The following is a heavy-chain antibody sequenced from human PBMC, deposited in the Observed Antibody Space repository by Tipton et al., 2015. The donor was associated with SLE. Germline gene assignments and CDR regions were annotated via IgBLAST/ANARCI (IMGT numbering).Heavy chain of an antibody. CDR1: GGAINRSPYC. CDR3: ARDLGYGMDV. CDR2: IYYSETS. J-gene: IGHJ6*02. Sequence: TLSLTCSVSGGAINRSPYCWGWIRQPPGKGLEWIGSIYYSETSFYNPSLKSRITTSVDMSKNQFSLKLSSVTAADTAVYFCARDLGYGMDVWGPGTTVTVSS. V-gene: IGHV4-39*07.